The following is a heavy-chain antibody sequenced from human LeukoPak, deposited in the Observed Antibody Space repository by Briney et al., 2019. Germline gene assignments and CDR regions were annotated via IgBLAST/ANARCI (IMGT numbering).Heavy chain of an antibody. V-gene: IGHV1-8*01. CDR2: MNPNSGNT. CDR1: GYTFISYD. CDR3: ARDNSVGDIAWWFDP. J-gene: IGHJ5*02. D-gene: IGHD3-16*02. Sequence: ASVKVSCKASGYTFISYDINWVRQATGQGLEWMGWMNPNSGNTGYAQKFQGRVTMTRDMSTTTDYMELSSLRSEDTAVYYCARDNSVGDIAWWFDPWGQGTLVTVSS.